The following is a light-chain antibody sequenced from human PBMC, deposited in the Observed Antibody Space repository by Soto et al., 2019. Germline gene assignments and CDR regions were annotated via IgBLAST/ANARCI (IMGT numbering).Light chain of an antibody. CDR1: SNDIKNYNL. CDR2: EGS. V-gene: IGLV2-23*03. CDR3: YSYATYSTFVV. Sequence: QSVLTQPASVSGSPGQSITIPCTGTSNDIKNYNLVSWYQQHPGKAPKLMIYEGSKRPSGVSNRFSGSKSGTTASLTISGLQAEDEADYYCYSYATYSTFVVFGGGTQLTVL. J-gene: IGLJ2*01.